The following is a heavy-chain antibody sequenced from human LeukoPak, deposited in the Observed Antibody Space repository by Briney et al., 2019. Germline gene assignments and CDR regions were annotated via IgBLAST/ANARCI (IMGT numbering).Heavy chain of an antibody. D-gene: IGHD3-10*01. CDR3: ARPGAGFIVRGVPNDY. V-gene: IGHV4-39*02. Sequence: PSETLSLTCIVSGGSTSGGNYYWGWIRQPPGKGLEWIGGISSSGNTYYNPSLKSRITISIDTSKNHFSLKLSSVTAADTAVYYCARPGAGFIVRGVPNDYWGQGTLVTVSS. J-gene: IGHJ4*02. CDR2: ISSSGNT. CDR1: GGSTSGGNYY.